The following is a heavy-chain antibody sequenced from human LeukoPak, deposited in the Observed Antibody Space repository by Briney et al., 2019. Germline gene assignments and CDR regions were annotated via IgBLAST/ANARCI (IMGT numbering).Heavy chain of an antibody. Sequence: ASVKVSCKASGGTFSSYAISWVRQAPGQGLEWMGGIIPIFGTANYAQKFQGRVTITADESTSTAYMELSSLRSEDTAVYYCARDSDSSGYSMSWGQGTLVTVSS. J-gene: IGHJ5*02. CDR1: GGTFSSYA. CDR2: IIPIFGTA. D-gene: IGHD3-22*01. CDR3: ARDSDSSGYSMS. V-gene: IGHV1-69*13.